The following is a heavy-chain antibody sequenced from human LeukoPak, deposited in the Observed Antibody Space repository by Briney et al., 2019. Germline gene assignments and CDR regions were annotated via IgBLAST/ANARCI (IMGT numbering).Heavy chain of an antibody. D-gene: IGHD6-13*01. CDR1: GYTFTSYG. CDR2: ISAYNGNK. V-gene: IGHV1-18*01. CDR3: ARIATAATNFDY. J-gene: IGHJ4*02. Sequence: ASVKVSCKASGYTFTSYGISCVRQAPGQGLEWMGWISAYNGNKNYAQKLQGRVTMTTDTSTRAYMELRSLRSDDTAVYYCARIATAATNFDYWGQGTLVTVSS.